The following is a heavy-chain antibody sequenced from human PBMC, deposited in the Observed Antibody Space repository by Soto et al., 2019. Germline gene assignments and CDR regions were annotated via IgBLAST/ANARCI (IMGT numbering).Heavy chain of an antibody. V-gene: IGHV1-3*01. CDR2: INAGNGNT. J-gene: IGHJ3*02. D-gene: IGHD3-10*01. CDR1: GYTFTSYA. Sequence: ASVKVSCKASGYTFTSYAMHWVRQAPGQRLEWMGWINAGNGNTKYSQKFQGRVTITRDTSASTAYMELSSLRSEDTAVYYCACIYSGGSGCYSDDRFDIWGQGTLVTVPS. CDR3: ACIYSGGSGCYSDDRFDI.